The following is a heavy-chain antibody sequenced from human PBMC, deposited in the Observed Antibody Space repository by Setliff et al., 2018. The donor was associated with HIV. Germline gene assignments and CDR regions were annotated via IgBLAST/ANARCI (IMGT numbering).Heavy chain of an antibody. CDR2: IYHSGSS. V-gene: IGHV4-38-2*01. CDR1: GYSISSGYY. CDR3: ARGGGPDTNFDL. J-gene: IGHJ4*02. Sequence: SETLSLTCAVSGYSISSGYYWGWIRQPPGKGLEWIGSIYHSGSSYYNPSLKSRVTISIDTSNNQISLRLSSVTAADRAVYYCARGGGPDTNFDLWGQGTLVTVSS. D-gene: IGHD5-18*01.